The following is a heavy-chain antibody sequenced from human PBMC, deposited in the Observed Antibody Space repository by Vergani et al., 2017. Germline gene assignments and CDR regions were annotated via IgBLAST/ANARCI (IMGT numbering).Heavy chain of an antibody. CDR2: ISGSGGST. V-gene: IGHV3-23*01. CDR3: AKGLYGVGCSSTSCYRNYYYYMDV. J-gene: IGHJ6*03. D-gene: IGHD2-2*01. CDR1: GFTFSSYA. Sequence: EVQLLESGGGLVQPGGSLRLSCAASGFTFSSYAMSWVRQAPGKGLEWVSAISGSGGSTYYADSVKGRFTISRDNSKNTLYLQMNSLRAEDTAVYYCAKGLYGVGCSSTSCYRNYYYYMDVWGK.